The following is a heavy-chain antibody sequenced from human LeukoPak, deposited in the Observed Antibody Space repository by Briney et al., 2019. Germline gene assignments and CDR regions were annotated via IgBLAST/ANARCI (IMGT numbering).Heavy chain of an antibody. Sequence: SETLSLTCAVYGGSFSSYYWSWIRQPPGKGLEWIGEINHSGSANYNPSLKSRVTMSLDTSKNQRSLQLKSLTAADTAVYYCARGLEYDFWSGNYSDGFDKWGHGTMVTVSP. J-gene: IGHJ3*02. CDR1: GGSFSSYY. CDR2: INHSGSA. V-gene: IGHV4-34*01. CDR3: ARGLEYDFWSGNYSDGFDK. D-gene: IGHD3-3*01.